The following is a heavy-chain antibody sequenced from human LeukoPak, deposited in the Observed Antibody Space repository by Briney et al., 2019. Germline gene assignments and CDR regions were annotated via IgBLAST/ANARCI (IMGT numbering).Heavy chain of an antibody. V-gene: IGHV4-38-2*02. Sequence: PSETLSLTCTVSGYSFSSGYYWGWIRQPAGKGLEWIGRIYGSGTTTYKPSLKSRVSMSIDTSKNQFSLKLMSVTAADTAVYYCARDSGTTGEVKFDPWGQGTLVTVSS. CDR3: ARDSGTTGEVKFDP. D-gene: IGHD3-10*01. CDR1: GYSFSSGYY. CDR2: IYGSGTT. J-gene: IGHJ5*02.